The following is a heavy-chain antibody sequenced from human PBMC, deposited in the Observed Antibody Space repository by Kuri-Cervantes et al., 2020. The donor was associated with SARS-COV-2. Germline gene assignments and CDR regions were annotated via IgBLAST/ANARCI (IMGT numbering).Heavy chain of an antibody. CDR2: ISYDGSNK. D-gene: IGHD3-22*01. Sequence: GGSLRLSCAASGFTFSSYGMHWVRQAPGKGLEWVAVISYDGSNKYYADSVKGRFTISRDNSKNTLYLQMNSLRAEDTAVYYCAKDPTYSDSSGTFDYWAREPWSPSPQ. V-gene: IGHV3-30*18. J-gene: IGHJ4*02. CDR1: GFTFSSYG. CDR3: AKDPTYSDSSGTFDY.